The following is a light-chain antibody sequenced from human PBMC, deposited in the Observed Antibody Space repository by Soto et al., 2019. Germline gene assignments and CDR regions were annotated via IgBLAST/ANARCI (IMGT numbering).Light chain of an antibody. V-gene: IGKV3-20*01. CDR2: GAS. Sequence: RSSQFVSSRSLAWYQQKLGQAPRLLIYGASNRATGIPGRFSASGSGTDFTLTISPQEPEDVAADLCQQYANSAIPFGQ. CDR3: QQYANSAIP. CDR1: QFVSSRS. J-gene: IGKJ5*01.